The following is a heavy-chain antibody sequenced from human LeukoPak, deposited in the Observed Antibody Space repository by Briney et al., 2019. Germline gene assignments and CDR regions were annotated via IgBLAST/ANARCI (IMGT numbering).Heavy chain of an antibody. CDR1: GGSFSGYY. CDR3: ASYCSSTSCYYYYYYGMDV. Sequence: SETLSLTCAVYGGSFSGYYWSWIRQPPGKGLEWIGEINHSGSTNYNPSLKSRVTISVDTSKNQFSLKLSSVTAADTAVYYRASYCSSTSCYYYYYYGMDVWGQGTTVTVSS. V-gene: IGHV4-34*01. J-gene: IGHJ6*02. D-gene: IGHD2-2*01. CDR2: INHSGST.